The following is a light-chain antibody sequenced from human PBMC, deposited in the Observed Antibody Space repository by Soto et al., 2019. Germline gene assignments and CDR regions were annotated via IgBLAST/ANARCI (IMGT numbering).Light chain of an antibody. Sequence: DIQMTQSPSTLSASVGDRVTITCRASQSISSWLAWYQQKPGKAPKXLIYHASSLESGVPSRISGSGSGTEFTITISNLQPDDGETYDGQQYNSFSWTFGQGTKVDIK. CDR3: QQYNSFSWT. J-gene: IGKJ1*01. CDR2: HAS. CDR1: QSISSW. V-gene: IGKV1-5*01.